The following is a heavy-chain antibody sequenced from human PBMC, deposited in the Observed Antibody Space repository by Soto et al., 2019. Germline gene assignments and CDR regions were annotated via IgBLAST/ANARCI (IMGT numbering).Heavy chain of an antibody. D-gene: IGHD3-22*01. V-gene: IGHV4-39*01. Sequence: ETLSLTCTVSGGSISSRSYYWGWIRQPPGKGLEWIGTISYSGSTYYNPSLKSRVTISVDTSKNQFSLKLSSVTAADTAVYYCARQPDYDSSGYVPLFDYWGQGTLVTVSS. CDR2: ISYSGST. CDR3: ARQPDYDSSGYVPLFDY. J-gene: IGHJ4*02. CDR1: GGSISSRSYY.